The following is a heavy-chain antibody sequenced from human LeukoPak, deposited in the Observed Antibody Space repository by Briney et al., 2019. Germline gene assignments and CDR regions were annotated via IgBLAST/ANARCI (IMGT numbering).Heavy chain of an antibody. CDR2: IRAKTNGATA. Sequence: PGGSLRLSCAASGFTFSNAWMNWVRRAPGKGLEWVGRIRAKTNGATAAYTLPVKGRFTISRDDSKNTLYLQMNSLNTDDTAVYYCATEGFIYGYRGIDSWGQGTIVTVSS. CDR1: GFTFSNAW. V-gene: IGHV3-15*01. CDR3: ATEGFIYGYRGIDS. J-gene: IGHJ3*02. D-gene: IGHD5-18*01.